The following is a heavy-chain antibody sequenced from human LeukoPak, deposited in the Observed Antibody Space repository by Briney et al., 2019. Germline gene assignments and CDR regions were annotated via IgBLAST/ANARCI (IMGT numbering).Heavy chain of an antibody. D-gene: IGHD6-19*01. CDR2: ISYDGSNK. CDR3: AKYSSGFSAYFDY. Sequence: PGGSLRLSCAASGFTFSSYGMHWVRQAPGKGLEWVAVISYDGSNKYYADSVKGRFTISRDNSKNTLYLQMNSLRAEDTAVYYCAKYSSGFSAYFDYWGQGTLVTVSS. CDR1: GFTFSSYG. J-gene: IGHJ4*02. V-gene: IGHV3-30*18.